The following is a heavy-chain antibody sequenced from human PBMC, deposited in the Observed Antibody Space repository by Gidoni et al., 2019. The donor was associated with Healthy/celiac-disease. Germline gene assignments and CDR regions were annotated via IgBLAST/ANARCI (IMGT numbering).Heavy chain of an antibody. J-gene: IGHJ4*02. CDR1: GFTFGASA. Sequence: EVPLVESGGGLVKPGRSLRLSGTASGFTFGASAMSWFRQAPGKGLEWVGFIRSKAYGGKTEYAASVKGRFTISRDDSKSIAYLQMNSLKTEDTAVYYCTRTGVVAGTRYFDYWGQGTLVTVSS. CDR3: TRTGVVAGTRYFDY. D-gene: IGHD6-19*01. V-gene: IGHV3-49*05. CDR2: IRSKAYGGKT.